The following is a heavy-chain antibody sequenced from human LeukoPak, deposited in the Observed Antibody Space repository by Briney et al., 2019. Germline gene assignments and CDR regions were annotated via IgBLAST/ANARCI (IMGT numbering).Heavy chain of an antibody. J-gene: IGHJ5*02. D-gene: IGHD3-22*01. CDR2: IYPGDSDT. CDR3: ARHLGDSSGYYNWFDP. V-gene: IGHV5-51*01. CDR1: GYSFTSYW. Sequence: GESLQISCKGSGYSFTSYWIGWVRQMPGKGLEWMGIIYPGDSDTRYSPSFQGQVTISADKSISTAYLQWSSLKASDTAMYYCARHLGDSSGYYNWFDPWGQGTLVTVSS.